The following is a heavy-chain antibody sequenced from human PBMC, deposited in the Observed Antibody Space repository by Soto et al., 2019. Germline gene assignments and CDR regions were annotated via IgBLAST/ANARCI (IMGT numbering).Heavy chain of an antibody. CDR3: ARAFLQYYYDRIYFGGWLDP. J-gene: IGHJ5*02. CDR1: GGSISTGNYS. Sequence: SETLSLTCTVSGGSISTGNYSWSWIRQSPGKGLEWIAYIYNSGSTYFNPSLKSRVTISIDVSKNHLSLQLSSVTAADTAVYYCARAFLQYYYDRIYFGGWLDPWGQGPLVTVYS. V-gene: IGHV4-30-4*01. CDR2: IYNSGST. D-gene: IGHD3-22*01.